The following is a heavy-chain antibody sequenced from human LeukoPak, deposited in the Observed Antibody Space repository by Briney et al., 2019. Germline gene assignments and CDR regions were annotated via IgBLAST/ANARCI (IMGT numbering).Heavy chain of an antibody. J-gene: IGHJ6*03. CDR3: ARANGRYYYYMDV. D-gene: IGHD2-8*01. CDR2: LSDSGGGT. Sequence: GGSLRLSCAASGFTFNNYAMTWVRQAPGKGLEWVSSLSDSGGGTYYADSVKGRFTISRDNSKNTLYLQMNTLRAEDTAVYYCARANGRYYYYMDVWGKGTTVTVSS. V-gene: IGHV3-23*01. CDR1: GFTFNNYA.